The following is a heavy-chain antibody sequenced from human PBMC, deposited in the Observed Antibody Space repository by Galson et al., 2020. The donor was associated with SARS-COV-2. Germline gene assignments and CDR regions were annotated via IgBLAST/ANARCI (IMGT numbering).Heavy chain of an antibody. J-gene: IGHJ6*02. CDR3: ARDRVRGGLQYGMDV. D-gene: IGHD3-10*01. CDR2: IYYSGST. V-gene: IGHV4-31*03. CDR1: GGSISSGGYY. Sequence: SETLSLTCTVSGGSISSGGYYWSWIRQHPGKGLEWIGYIYYSGSTYYNPSLKSRVTISVDTSKNQFSLKLSSVTAADTAVYYCARDRVRGGLQYGMDVWGQGTTVTVSS.